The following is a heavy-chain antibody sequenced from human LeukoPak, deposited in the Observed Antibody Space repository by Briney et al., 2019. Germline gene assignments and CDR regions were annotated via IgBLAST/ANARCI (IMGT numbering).Heavy chain of an antibody. D-gene: IGHD4-11*01. CDR3: ARLQYPGRFRYYYMDV. V-gene: IGHV3-7*01. CDR1: GFTFSSYW. CDR2: IKQDGSEK. Sequence: PGGSLRLSCAASGFTFSSYWMSWVRQAPGKGLEWVANIKQDGSEKYYVDSVKGRFTISRDNAKNSLYLQMNSLRAEDTAVYYCARLQYPGRFRYYYMDVWGKGTTVTVSS. J-gene: IGHJ6*03.